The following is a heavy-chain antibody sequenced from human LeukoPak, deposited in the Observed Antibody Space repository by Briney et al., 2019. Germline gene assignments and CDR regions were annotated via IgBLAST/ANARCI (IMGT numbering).Heavy chain of an antibody. J-gene: IGHJ4*02. Sequence: TGGSLRLSCAASGFTFSSYGMHWVRQAPGKGLEWVALIRYDGSNKYYADSVKGRFTISRDNSKNTLYLQMISLRAEDTAVYYCAKDLVGATVGALGYWGQGTLVTVSS. D-gene: IGHD1-26*01. CDR3: AKDLVGATVGALGY. V-gene: IGHV3-30*02. CDR2: IRYDGSNK. CDR1: GFTFSSYG.